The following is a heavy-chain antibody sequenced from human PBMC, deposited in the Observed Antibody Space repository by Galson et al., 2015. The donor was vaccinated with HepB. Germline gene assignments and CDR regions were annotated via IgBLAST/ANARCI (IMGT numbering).Heavy chain of an antibody. J-gene: IGHJ4*02. V-gene: IGHV5-51*01. Sequence: QSGAEVKNPGESLKISCQGSGYNFANHWIAWVRQMPGKGLEWMGIVYPGDSDTRYSPSFRGQVIISADTSLTTAYLQWRSLKASDTAMYYCAREVDLGYWGQGTLVTVSS. CDR1: GYNFANHW. CDR2: VYPGDSDT. CDR3: AREVDLGY. D-gene: IGHD2-15*01.